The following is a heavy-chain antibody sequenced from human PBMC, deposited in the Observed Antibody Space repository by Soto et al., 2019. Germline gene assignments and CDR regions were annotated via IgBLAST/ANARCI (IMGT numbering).Heavy chain of an antibody. D-gene: IGHD2-15*01. CDR3: ARGRRTGYCSGGSCYPDAFDI. V-gene: IGHV4-39*01. Sequence: SESLSLTCTVSGGSISSSSNHWGWTRQPPGKGLEWIGDIYHSKNTNYNPSLKSRVTISVDTSKNQFSLKLSSVTAADTAVYYCARGRRTGYCSGGSCYPDAFDIWGQGTMVTVSS. CDR2: IYHSKNT. CDR1: GGSISSSSNH. J-gene: IGHJ3*02.